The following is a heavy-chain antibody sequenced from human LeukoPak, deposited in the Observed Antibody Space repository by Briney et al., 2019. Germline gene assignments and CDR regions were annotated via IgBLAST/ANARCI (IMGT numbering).Heavy chain of an antibody. CDR2: IYPSDSDT. CDR1: GYSFTSYW. Sequence: GESLKISCKTSGYSFTSYWIGWVRQMPGKGLERMGIIYPSDSDTRYSPSFQGQVTISADRSITTAYLQWSSLKASDTAIYYCARRLKISQGGTTDYWGQGTLVTVSS. V-gene: IGHV5-51*01. D-gene: IGHD1-1*01. CDR3: ARRLKISQGGTTDY. J-gene: IGHJ4*02.